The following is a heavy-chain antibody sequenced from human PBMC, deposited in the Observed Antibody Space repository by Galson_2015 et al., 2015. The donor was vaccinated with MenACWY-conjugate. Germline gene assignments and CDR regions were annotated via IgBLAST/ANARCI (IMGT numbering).Heavy chain of an antibody. D-gene: IGHD6-13*01. CDR1: GFTFSSYT. Sequence: SLRLSCAASGFTFSSYTMNWVRQAPGKGLEWVSSITFSSNYIYYAASVRGRFTISRDNAKNSLYLQMNSLRAEDTAVYYCARDETAADFDYWGRGTLVTVSS. CDR3: ARDETAADFDY. CDR2: ITFSSNYI. J-gene: IGHJ4*02. V-gene: IGHV3-21*01.